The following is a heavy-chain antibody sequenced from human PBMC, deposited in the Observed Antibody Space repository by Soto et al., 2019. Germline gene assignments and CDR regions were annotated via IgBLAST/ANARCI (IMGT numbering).Heavy chain of an antibody. V-gene: IGHV1-2*04. CDR1: GYTFTGYY. Sequence: ASVKVSCKASGYTFTGYYMHWVRQAPGQGLEWMGWINPNSGGTNYAQKFQGWVTMTRDTSISTAYMELSRLRSDDTAVYYCARGAATYYDILTVYYYYYGMDVWGQGTTVTVSS. D-gene: IGHD3-9*01. CDR2: INPNSGGT. CDR3: ARGAATYYDILTVYYYYYGMDV. J-gene: IGHJ6*02.